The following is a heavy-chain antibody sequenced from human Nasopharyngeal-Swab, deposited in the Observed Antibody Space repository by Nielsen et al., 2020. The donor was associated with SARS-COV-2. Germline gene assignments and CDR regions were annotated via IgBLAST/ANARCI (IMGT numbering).Heavy chain of an antibody. D-gene: IGHD1-14*01. CDR3: ARGGPPGHYYHYYGLDV. CDR2: ISHSGTS. Sequence: WIRQPPGKGLEWIGEISHSGTSKYNPALKSRVTISVDTSKNQVSLKLRSVTAADRGVYYCARGGPPGHYYHYYGLDVWGQGTRSPSP. V-gene: IGHV4-34*01. J-gene: IGHJ6*02.